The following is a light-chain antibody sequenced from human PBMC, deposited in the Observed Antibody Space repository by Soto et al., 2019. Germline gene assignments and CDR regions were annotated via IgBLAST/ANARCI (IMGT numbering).Light chain of an antibody. J-gene: IGLJ1*01. Sequence: QSALTQLASVSGSPGQSITISCTGTSNDVGGYNYVSWYQQYPDKAPTLIIYDVSNRPSGVSTRFSGSKSGNRASLTISGLQAEDEADYYCSSYTTTTTSCVFGNGTKATVL. V-gene: IGLV2-14*01. CDR2: DVS. CDR3: SSYTTTTTSCV. CDR1: SNDVGGYNY.